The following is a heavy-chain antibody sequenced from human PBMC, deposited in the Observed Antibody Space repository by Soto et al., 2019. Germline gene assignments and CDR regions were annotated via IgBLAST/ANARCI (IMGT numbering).Heavy chain of an antibody. CDR2: ISSSGGST. J-gene: IGHJ4*02. D-gene: IGHD5-18*01. Sequence: GGSLRLSCAASGFTFDDYAMHWVRQAPGKGLEWVSGISSSGGSTYYADSVKGRFTISRDNSKNTLYLQMNSLRAEDTAVYYCAKRNSREFDYWGQGTLVTVSS. V-gene: IGHV3-23*01. CDR3: AKRNSREFDY. CDR1: GFTFDDYA.